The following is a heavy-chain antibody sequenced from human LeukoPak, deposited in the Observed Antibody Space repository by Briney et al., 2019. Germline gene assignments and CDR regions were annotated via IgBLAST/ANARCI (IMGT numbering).Heavy chain of an antibody. V-gene: IGHV3-48*01. Sequence: GGSLRLSCAASGFTFSSYAMSWVRQAPGKGLEWVSYISSSSSTVYYADSVKGRFTISRDNAKNSLFLQMNSLRAEDTAVYYCARDFRMIVVERVDHWGQETLVTVSS. J-gene: IGHJ4*02. CDR2: ISSSSSTV. D-gene: IGHD3-22*01. CDR3: ARDFRMIVVERVDH. CDR1: GFTFSSYA.